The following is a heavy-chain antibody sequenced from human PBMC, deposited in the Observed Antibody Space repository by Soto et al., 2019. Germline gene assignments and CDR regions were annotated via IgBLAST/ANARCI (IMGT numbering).Heavy chain of an antibody. CDR2: ISTYNGNT. CDR1: GYTFSSYG. V-gene: IGHV1-18*01. J-gene: IGHJ5*02. D-gene: IGHD6-6*01. CDR3: ARKSSSSCWFGP. Sequence: QVQLVQSGAEVKKPGASVKVSCKASGYTFSSYGITWVRQAPGQGLEWMGWISTYNGNTNYAQKVQVRVTMTTDTSTRTAYMELRSLRSDDTGVYYCARKSSSSCWFGPWGQGTLVTVSS.